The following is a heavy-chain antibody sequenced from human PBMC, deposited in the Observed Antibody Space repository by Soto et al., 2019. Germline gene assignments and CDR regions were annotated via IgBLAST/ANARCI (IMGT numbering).Heavy chain of an antibody. D-gene: IGHD2-2*01. CDR1: GFTFSSYW. Sequence: GGSLRLSCAASGFTFSSYWMSWVRQAPGKGLEWVANIKQDGSEKYYVDSVKGRFTISRDNAKNSLYLQMNSLRAEDTAVYYCASPPILVVPVALDTDAFDIWGQGTMVTVS. J-gene: IGHJ3*02. V-gene: IGHV3-7*01. CDR3: ASPPILVVPVALDTDAFDI. CDR2: IKQDGSEK.